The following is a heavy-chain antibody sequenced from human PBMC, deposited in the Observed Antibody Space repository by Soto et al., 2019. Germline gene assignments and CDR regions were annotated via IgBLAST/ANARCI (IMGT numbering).Heavy chain of an antibody. V-gene: IGHV4-34*01. Sequence: QVQLQQWGAGLLKPSETLSLTCAVYGGSFSGYYWSWIRQPPGKGLEWIGEINHSGSTNYNPSLNSRVTISVDTSKNQFSLKLSSVTAADTAVYYCARGRSSGWNYYYYGIDVWGQGTTVTVSS. CDR2: INHSGST. D-gene: IGHD6-19*01. CDR1: GGSFSGYY. CDR3: ARGRSSGWNYYYYGIDV. J-gene: IGHJ6*02.